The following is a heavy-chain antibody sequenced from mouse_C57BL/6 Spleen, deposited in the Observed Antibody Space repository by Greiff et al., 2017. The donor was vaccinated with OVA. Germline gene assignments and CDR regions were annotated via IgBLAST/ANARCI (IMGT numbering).Heavy chain of an antibody. D-gene: IGHD1-1*01. J-gene: IGHJ1*03. CDR1: GYTFTSYW. CDR3: ATYYYGSSENWYFDV. Sequence: VQLQQPGAELVKPGASVKLSCKASGYTFTSYWMHWVKQRPGQGLEWIGMIHPNSGSTNYNEKFKSKATLTVDKSSSTAYMQLSSLTSEDSAVYYCATYYYGSSENWYFDVWGTGTTVTVSS. V-gene: IGHV1-64*01. CDR2: IHPNSGST.